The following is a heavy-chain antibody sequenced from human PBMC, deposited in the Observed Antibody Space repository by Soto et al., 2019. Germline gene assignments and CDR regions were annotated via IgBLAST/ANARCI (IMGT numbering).Heavy chain of an antibody. V-gene: IGHV4-30-2*01. CDR1: GGSIGGVGYS. D-gene: IGHD3-10*01. Sequence: SSETLSLTCAVSGGSIGGVGYSWSWIRQPPGGGLEWIGYMYHSGTFLKSPSLKTRLTMSLDMSKNQFSLTPNSMTAADTAVYYCARAQFYSGSGNYNNLMFDAWGQGIQVTVSS. J-gene: IGHJ5*02. CDR3: ARAQFYSGSGNYNNLMFDA. CDR2: MYHSGTF.